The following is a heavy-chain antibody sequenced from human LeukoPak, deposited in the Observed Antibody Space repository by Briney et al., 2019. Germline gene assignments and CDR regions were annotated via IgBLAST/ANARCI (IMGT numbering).Heavy chain of an antibody. V-gene: IGHV4-34*01. CDR3: ARVQRWVHYFDY. J-gene: IGHJ4*02. D-gene: IGHD4-23*01. CDR2: INHSGST. Sequence: PSETLSLTCAVYGGSFSGYYWSWIRQPPGKGLEWIGEINHSGSTNYNPSLKSRVTISVDTSKNQFSLKLSSVTAADTAVYYCARVQRWVHYFDYWGQGTLVTVSS. CDR1: GGSFSGYY.